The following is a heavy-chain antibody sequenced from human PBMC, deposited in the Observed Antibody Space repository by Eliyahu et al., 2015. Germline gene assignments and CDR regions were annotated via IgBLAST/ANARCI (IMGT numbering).Heavy chain of an antibody. CDR1: GGXFSXYA. V-gene: IGHV1-69*06. D-gene: IGHD3-10*01. J-gene: IGHJ4*02. Sequence: QVQLVQSGXXVXKPGSSVKXXCKASGGXFSXYAISWVRQAPGQGLEWMGXSIPIFGTANYAQKFQGRVTITADKSTSTAYMELSSLRSEDTAVYYCAASGGGSGSYPYYFDYWGQGTLVTVSS. CDR3: AASGGGSGSYPYYFDY. CDR2: SIPIFGTA.